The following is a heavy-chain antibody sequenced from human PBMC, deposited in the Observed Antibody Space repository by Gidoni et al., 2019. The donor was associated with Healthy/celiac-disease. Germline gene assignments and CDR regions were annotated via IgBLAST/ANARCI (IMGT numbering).Heavy chain of an antibody. CDR2: IYWNDDK. D-gene: IGHD3-10*01. J-gene: IGHJ5*02. CDR1: GFSLSTSGVG. Sequence: QITLKESGPTLVKPTQTLTLTCTFSGFSLSTSGVGVGWIRQPPGKALEWLALIYWNDDKRYSPSLKSRLTITKDTSKNQVVLTMTNMDPVDTATYYCAHVPGLRDPVVRGVRWFDPWGQGTLVTVSS. V-gene: IGHV2-5*01. CDR3: AHVPGLRDPVVRGVRWFDP.